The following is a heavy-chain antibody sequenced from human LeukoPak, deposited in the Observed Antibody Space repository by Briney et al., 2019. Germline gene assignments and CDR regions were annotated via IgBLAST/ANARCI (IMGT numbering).Heavy chain of an antibody. Sequence: SETLSPTCTVSGGSLSSDYWSWIRQPPGKGLEWIAYIHSNGRTNYNPSLKSRVTISLDTSKNQFSLKLSSVTAADTAVYYCAKGAGWYGVWGQGALVTVSS. J-gene: IGHJ4*02. V-gene: IGHV4-59*01. D-gene: IGHD6-19*01. CDR3: AKGAGWYGV. CDR2: IHSNGRT. CDR1: GGSLSSDY.